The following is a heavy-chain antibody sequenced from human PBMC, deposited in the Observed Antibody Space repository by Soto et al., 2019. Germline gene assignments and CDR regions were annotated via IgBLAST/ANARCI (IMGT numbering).Heavy chain of an antibody. D-gene: IGHD3-3*01. J-gene: IGHJ4*02. CDR3: TTDVTIFGVPQLSGY. CDR1: GFTFSNAW. V-gene: IGHV3-15*01. CDR2: IKSKTDGGTT. Sequence: GGSLRLSCAASGFTFSNAWMSWVRQAPGKGLEWVGRIKSKTDGGTTDYAAPVKGRFTISRDDSKNTLYLQMNSLKTEDTAVYYCTTDVTIFGVPQLSGYWGQGTLVTVSS.